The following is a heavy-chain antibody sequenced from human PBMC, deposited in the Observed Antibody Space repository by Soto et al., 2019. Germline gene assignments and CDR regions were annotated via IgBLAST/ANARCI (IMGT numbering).Heavy chain of an antibody. V-gene: IGHV3-15*07. J-gene: IGHJ5*02. CDR1: GFIFSHAW. Sequence: EVQLVESGGDLVKPGGSLRLSCAASGFIFSHAWFHWVRQPPGKGLELVGRVKNKGGATDYAASVKGRFTISRDDSKDTVYLQMSSLRTEDTAIYYCAADLGPAYDSNNWFDPWGQGTLVTVSS. CDR2: VKNKGGAT. D-gene: IGHD2-21*01. CDR3: AADLGPAYDSNNWFDP.